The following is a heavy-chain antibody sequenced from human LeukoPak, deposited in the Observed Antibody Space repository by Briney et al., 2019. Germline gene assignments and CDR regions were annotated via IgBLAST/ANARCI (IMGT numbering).Heavy chain of an antibody. CDR1: EFTFSNSW. CDR3: AKDFVAWELNAFDI. D-gene: IGHD1-26*01. V-gene: IGHV3-7*03. CDR2: IKQDGGEK. Sequence: PGGSLRLSCEVSEFTFSNSWMSWVRQAPGKGLEWVANIKQDGGEKYYVDSVKGRFTISRDNAKNSLFLQMNSLRAEDTAVYYCAKDFVAWELNAFDIWGQGTMVTVSS. J-gene: IGHJ3*02.